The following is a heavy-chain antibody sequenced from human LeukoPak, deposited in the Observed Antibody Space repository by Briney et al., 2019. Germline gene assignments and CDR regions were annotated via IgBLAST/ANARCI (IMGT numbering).Heavy chain of an antibody. Sequence: PGGSLRLSCAASGFTFSSYSMNWVRQAPGKGLEWVSSISSSSSYIYYADSVKGRFTISRDNAKNSLYLQMNSLRAEDTAVYYCARDGLDCSSTSCYFYYYYYMDVCGKGTTVTVSS. CDR2: ISSSSSYI. CDR1: GFTFSSYS. J-gene: IGHJ6*03. V-gene: IGHV3-21*01. D-gene: IGHD2-2*01. CDR3: ARDGLDCSSTSCYFYYYYYMDV.